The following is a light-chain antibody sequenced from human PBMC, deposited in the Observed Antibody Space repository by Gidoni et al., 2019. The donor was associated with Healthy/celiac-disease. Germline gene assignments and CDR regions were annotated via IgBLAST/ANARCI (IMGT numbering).Light chain of an antibody. Sequence: IVMTQSPDPLAVSLGERATINCKSSQSVLYSSNNNIYLAWYQQKPGQPPKLLIYWASTRESGVPDRVSGSGSGTDFTLTISSLQAEDVAVYYCQQYYSTPYTFXXXTKLEIK. CDR1: QSVLYSSNNNIY. V-gene: IGKV4-1*01. J-gene: IGKJ2*01. CDR2: WAS. CDR3: QQYYSTPYT.